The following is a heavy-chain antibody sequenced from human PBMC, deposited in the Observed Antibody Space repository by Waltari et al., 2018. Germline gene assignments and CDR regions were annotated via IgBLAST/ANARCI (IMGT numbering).Heavy chain of an antibody. V-gene: IGHV4-59*01. J-gene: IGHJ4*02. D-gene: IGHD1-26*01. CDR1: GGSISRYY. Sequence: QVQLQESGPGLWKPSETLSLTCTVSGGSISRYYWSWIRQPPGKGLEWIGYIYYSGSTNYNPSLKSRVTISVDTSKNQFSLKLSSVTAADTAVYYCARGELAPFDYWGQGTLVTVSS. CDR2: IYYSGST. CDR3: ARGELAPFDY.